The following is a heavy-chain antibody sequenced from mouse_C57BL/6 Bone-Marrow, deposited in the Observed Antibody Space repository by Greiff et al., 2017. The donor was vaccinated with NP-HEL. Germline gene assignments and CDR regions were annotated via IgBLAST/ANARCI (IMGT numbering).Heavy chain of an antibody. Sequence: QVQLKESGAELAKPGASVKLSCKASGYTFTSYWMHWVKQRPGQGLEWIGYINPSSGYTKYNQKFKDKATLTADKSTSTAYMQLSSRTEEDSAVYCCANLLWLGRAWFAYWGQGTLVTVSA. D-gene: IGHD2-2*01. CDR3: ANLLWLGRAWFAY. J-gene: IGHJ3*01. V-gene: IGHV1-7*01. CDR2: INPSSGYT. CDR1: GYTFTSYW.